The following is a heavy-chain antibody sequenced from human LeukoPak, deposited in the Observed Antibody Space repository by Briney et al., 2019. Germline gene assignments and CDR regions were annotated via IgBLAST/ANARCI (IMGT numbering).Heavy chain of an antibody. CDR3: ARVLAECGGSCQYNWFDP. V-gene: IGHV3-21*01. D-gene: IGHD2-15*01. CDR1: GFGFTSSS. CDR2: ISSSSSYI. Sequence: GGSLRLSCAASGFGFTSSSMNWVRQAPGKGLEWVSSISSSSSYIYYADSVKGRFTISRDNAKNSLYLQMNSLRAEDTAVYYCARVLAECGGSCQYNWFDPWGQGTLVTVSS. J-gene: IGHJ5*02.